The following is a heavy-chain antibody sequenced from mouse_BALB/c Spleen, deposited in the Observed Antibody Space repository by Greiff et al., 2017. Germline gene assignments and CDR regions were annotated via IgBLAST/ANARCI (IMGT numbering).Heavy chain of an antibody. CDR2: INSNGGST. J-gene: IGHJ3*01. V-gene: IGHV5-6-3*01. CDR3: ARGGQFAY. Sequence: EVNVVESGGGLVQPGGSLKLSCAASGFTFSSYGMSWVRQTPDKRLELVATINSNGGSTYYPDSVKGRFTISRDNAKNTLYLQMSSLKSEDTAMYYCARGGQFAYWGPGTLVTVSA. CDR1: GFTFSSYG.